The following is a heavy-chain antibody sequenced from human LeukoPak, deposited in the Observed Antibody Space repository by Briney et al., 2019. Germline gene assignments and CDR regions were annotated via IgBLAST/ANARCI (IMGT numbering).Heavy chain of an antibody. CDR1: GYTFTDYY. J-gene: IGHJ5*02. CDR3: ARAPTQQQWLLGWFDP. CDR2: INPYNGGT. D-gene: IGHD5-18*01. Sequence: ASVKVSCKASGYTFTDYYMHWVRQAPGQGLEWMGRINPYNGGTNYAQNLQGRVTMTRDTSISTAYMELSRLRSDDTAVYYCARAPTQQQWLLGWFDPWGQGTLVTVSS. V-gene: IGHV1-2*06.